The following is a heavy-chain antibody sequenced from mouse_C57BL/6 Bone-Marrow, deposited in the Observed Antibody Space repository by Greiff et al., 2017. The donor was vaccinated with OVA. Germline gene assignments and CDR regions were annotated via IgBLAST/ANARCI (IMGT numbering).Heavy chain of an antibody. CDR1: GFTFSDYG. V-gene: IGHV5-17*03. J-gene: IGHJ1*03. Sequence: EVQRVESGGGLVKPGGSLKLSCAASGFTFSDYGMHWVRQAPEKGLEWVAYISSGSSTIYYADTVKGRFTISRDNAKNTLFLQMSRLKSEDTAMYYCARHGWLRWYFDVWGTGTTVTVSS. D-gene: IGHD1-1*02. CDR2: ISSGSSTI. CDR3: ARHGWLRWYFDV.